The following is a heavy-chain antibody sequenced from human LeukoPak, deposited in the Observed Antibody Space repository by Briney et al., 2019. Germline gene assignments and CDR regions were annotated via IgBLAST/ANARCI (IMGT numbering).Heavy chain of an antibody. CDR3: AKEGQARGFDF. V-gene: IGHV3-23*01. CDR1: GFTFSGYA. J-gene: IGHJ4*02. CDR2: VSSGGGST. Sequence: GGSLRLSCAASGFTFSGYAMSWVRQAPGRGLEWISAVSSGGGSTYYADSLEGRFTISRDNSKKKVYLQLSSLRAEDTAVYYCAKEGQARGFDFWGQGTLVTASS. D-gene: IGHD3-16*01.